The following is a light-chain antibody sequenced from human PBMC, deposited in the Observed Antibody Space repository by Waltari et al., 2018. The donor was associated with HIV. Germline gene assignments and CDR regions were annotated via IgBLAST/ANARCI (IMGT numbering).Light chain of an antibody. J-gene: IGLJ2*01. V-gene: IGLV3-25*03. CDR3: QSADTSGTYVV. CDR2: KYT. Sequence: SFELAQPPSVSVSPGQTATITCSGESLAKQYGYWYQQKSGQAPLLVIYKYTERPSGIPDRFSGSTSGAIVTLTISGVQAEDEADYYCQSADTSGTYVVFGGGTKLTVL. CDR1: SLAKQY.